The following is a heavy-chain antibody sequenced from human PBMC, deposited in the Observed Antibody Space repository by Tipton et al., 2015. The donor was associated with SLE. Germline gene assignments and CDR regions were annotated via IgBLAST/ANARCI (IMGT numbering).Heavy chain of an antibody. D-gene: IGHD3-10*01. CDR1: NGSICSRY. CDR2: ISDTGST. J-gene: IGHJ2*01. V-gene: IGHV4-59*11. CDR3: ARRFYASGGFWSPSYWFFDL. Sequence: TLSLTCSVSNGSICSRYWSWIRQPPGKGREWIGHISDTGSTNYNPSLKNRVTISGDTSNTQLSLKLTSVTAADTAVYYCARRFYASGGFWSPSYWFFDLWGRGTLVTVSS.